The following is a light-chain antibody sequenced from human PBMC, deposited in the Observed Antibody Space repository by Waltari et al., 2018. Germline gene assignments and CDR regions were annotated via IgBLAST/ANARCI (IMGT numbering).Light chain of an antibody. V-gene: IGKV3-11*01. CDR3: QQRSNWPTLT. CDR2: DAS. J-gene: IGKJ4*01. CDR1: QSVSSY. Sequence: EIVLTQSPATLSLSPGERATLSCRASQSVSSYLAWYQQKPGQAPRLLNYDASNRATAIPARFSGSGSGTDFTLTISSLEPEDFAVYYCQQRSNWPTLTFGGGTKVEIK.